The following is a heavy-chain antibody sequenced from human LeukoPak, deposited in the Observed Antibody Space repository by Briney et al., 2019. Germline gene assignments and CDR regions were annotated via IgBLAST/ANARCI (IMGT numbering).Heavy chain of an antibody. CDR2: ISAHDGTR. D-gene: IGHD3-16*01. CDR3: ARDVFPNFVGVVHIDY. V-gene: IGHV1-18*01. CDR1: GYTFTNYG. Sequence: GASVKVSCKASGYTFTNYGITWVRQAPGQGLEWMGWISAHDGTRNYALKHEDRVTMTTDTSTSTAYMELRGLRSDDTAVYYCARDVFPNFVGVVHIDYWGQGTLVTVSS. J-gene: IGHJ4*02.